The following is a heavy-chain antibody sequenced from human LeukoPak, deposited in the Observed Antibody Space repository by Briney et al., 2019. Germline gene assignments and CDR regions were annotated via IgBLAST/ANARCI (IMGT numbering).Heavy chain of an antibody. D-gene: IGHD2-8*01. J-gene: IGHJ6*02. CDR2: INTDGSST. CDR3: GRSGVAYGMDV. V-gene: IGHV3-74*01. Sequence: GGSLRLSCAASGSTFSSYSMHWVRQAPGKGLVWVSHINTDGSSTSLADSVKGRFTISRDNAKNTLYLQMNSLRAEDTAVYYCGRSGVAYGMDVWGQGTTVTVSS. CDR1: GSTFSSYS.